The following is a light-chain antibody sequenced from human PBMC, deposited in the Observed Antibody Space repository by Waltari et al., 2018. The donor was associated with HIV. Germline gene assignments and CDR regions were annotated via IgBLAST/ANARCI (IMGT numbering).Light chain of an antibody. J-gene: IGLJ2*01. CDR3: AAWDDSLSPHVV. CDR1: SSNIGSNY. Sequence: QSVLTQPPSASGTPAQRVTISCSGSSSNIGSNYVYCYQHLPGTTPKLLIYRDTQRPSSVPDRFSGSKSGTSASLAISGLRSEDEADYYCAAWDDSLSPHVVFGAGTKLTVL. V-gene: IGLV1-47*01. CDR2: RDT.